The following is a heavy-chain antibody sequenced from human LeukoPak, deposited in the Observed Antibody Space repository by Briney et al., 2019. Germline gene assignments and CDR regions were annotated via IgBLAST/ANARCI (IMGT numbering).Heavy chain of an antibody. CDR3: AIVVPAAIEAPDAFDI. V-gene: IGHV3-7*01. Sequence: GGSLRLSCAASGFTFSNYWMSWVRQAPGKGLEWVANIKQDGSEKYYVDSVKGRFTVSRDNAKNSLYLQMNSLRAEDTAVYYCAIVVPAAIEAPDAFDIWGQGTMVTVSS. J-gene: IGHJ3*02. CDR1: GFTFSNYW. D-gene: IGHD2-2*02. CDR2: IKQDGSEK.